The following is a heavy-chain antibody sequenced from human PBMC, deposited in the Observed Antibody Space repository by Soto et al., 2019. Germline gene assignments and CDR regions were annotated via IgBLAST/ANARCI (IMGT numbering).Heavy chain of an antibody. J-gene: IGHJ4*02. V-gene: IGHV3-23*01. CDR1: GFTFSSYA. CDR3: AKTPIGGTTGLDY. Sequence: GWSLRLSCAASGFTFSSYAMSWVRQAPGKGLEWVSAISGSGGSTYYADSVKGRLTISRDNSKNTLYLQMNSLRAEDTAVYYCAKTPIGGTTGLDYWGQGTLVTVS. CDR2: ISGSGGST. D-gene: IGHD1-1*01.